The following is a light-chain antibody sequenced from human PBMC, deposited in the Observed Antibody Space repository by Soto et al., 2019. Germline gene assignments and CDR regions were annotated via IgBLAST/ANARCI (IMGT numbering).Light chain of an antibody. Sequence: QSVLTQPPSVSGAPGQRVTITCTGSSSNIGAGSDVHWYQQLPGAAPTLLIYANNNRPSGVPDRFSGSKSGTSASLAITGLQAEDEADYYCQSYDSSLSGSVVFGGGTKLTVL. CDR1: SSNIGAGSD. CDR2: ANN. V-gene: IGLV1-40*01. CDR3: QSYDSSLSGSVV. J-gene: IGLJ2*01.